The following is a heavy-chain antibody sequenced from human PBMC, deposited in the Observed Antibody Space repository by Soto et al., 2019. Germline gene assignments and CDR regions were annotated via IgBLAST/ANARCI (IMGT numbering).Heavy chain of an antibody. J-gene: IGHJ3*02. CDR1: GFTFSSYG. V-gene: IGHV3-30*18. Sequence: QVQLVESGGGVVQPGRSLRLSCAASGFTFSSYGMHWVRQAPGKGLEWVAVISYDGSNKYYADSVKGRFTISRDNSKNTLYLQMNSLRAEDTAVYYCAKDGEQWLGLDAFDIWGQGTMVTVSS. CDR3: AKDGEQWLGLDAFDI. CDR2: ISYDGSNK. D-gene: IGHD6-19*01.